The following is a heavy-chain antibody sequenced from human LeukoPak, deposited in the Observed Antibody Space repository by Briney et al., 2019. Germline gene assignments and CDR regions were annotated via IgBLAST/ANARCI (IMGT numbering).Heavy chain of an antibody. J-gene: IGHJ6*04. CDR1: GFTFRNYE. D-gene: IGHD3-10*02. CDR2: ISSSGSTI. CDR3: AELGITMIGGV. Sequence: GGSLRLSCAASGFTFRNYEMNWVRQAPGKGLEWVLYISSSGSTIYYADSVKGRFSISRDNAKNSLYLQMNSLRAEDTAVYYCAELGITMIGGVWGKGTTVTISS. V-gene: IGHV3-48*03.